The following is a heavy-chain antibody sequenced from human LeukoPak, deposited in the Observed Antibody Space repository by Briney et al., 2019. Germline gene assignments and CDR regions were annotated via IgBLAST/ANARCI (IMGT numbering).Heavy chain of an antibody. V-gene: IGHV1-8*03. J-gene: IGHJ4*02. Sequence: ASVKVSCKASGYTFTSYDINWVRQATGQGLEWMGWMNPNSGNTGYAQKFQGRVTITRNTSISTAYMELSSLRSEDTAVYYCARDLRELLTFDYWGQGTLVTVSS. CDR3: ARDLRELLTFDY. D-gene: IGHD3-16*01. CDR2: MNPNSGNT. CDR1: GYTFTSYD.